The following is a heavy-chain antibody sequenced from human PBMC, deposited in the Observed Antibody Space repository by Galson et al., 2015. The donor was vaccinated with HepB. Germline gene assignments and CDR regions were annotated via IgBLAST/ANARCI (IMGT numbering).Heavy chain of an antibody. Sequence: SVKVSCKVSGYTLTELSMHWVRQAPGKGLEWMGRIIPILGIANYAQKFQGRVTITADKSTSTAYMELSSLRSEDTAVYYCARAIVVYGMDVWGQGTTVTVSS. J-gene: IGHJ6*02. V-gene: IGHV1-69*02. CDR2: IIPILGIA. D-gene: IGHD2-15*01. CDR1: GYTLTELS. CDR3: ARAIVVYGMDV.